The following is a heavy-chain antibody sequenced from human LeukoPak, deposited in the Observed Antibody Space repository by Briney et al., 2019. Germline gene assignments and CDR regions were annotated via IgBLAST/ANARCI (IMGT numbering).Heavy chain of an antibody. Sequence: ASVKVSCKASGYTFTGYYMHWVRQAPGQGLEWMGWINPNSGGTNYAQKFQGRVTMTRDTSISTAYMELSRLRSDDTAVYYCARDGSVVPAAIWFDRWGQGTLVTVSS. J-gene: IGHJ5*02. CDR3: ARDGSVVPAAIWFDR. CDR2: INPNSGGT. V-gene: IGHV1-2*02. D-gene: IGHD2-2*02. CDR1: GYTFTGYY.